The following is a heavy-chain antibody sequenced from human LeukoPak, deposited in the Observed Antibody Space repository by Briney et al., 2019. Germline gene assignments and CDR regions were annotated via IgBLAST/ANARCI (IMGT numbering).Heavy chain of an antibody. D-gene: IGHD3-22*01. Sequence: SETLSLTCIVSGGSISNYFWSWIRQSPGKGLEWVGYIYYGGSTTYNPSLKSRVTISVDTNKNQFSLKLTSVTAADTAVYYCARGRRGYYYDSSGYYFDYWGQGTLVTVSS. CDR1: GGSISNYF. V-gene: IGHV4-59*01. CDR2: IYYGGST. CDR3: ARGRRGYYYDSSGYYFDY. J-gene: IGHJ4*02.